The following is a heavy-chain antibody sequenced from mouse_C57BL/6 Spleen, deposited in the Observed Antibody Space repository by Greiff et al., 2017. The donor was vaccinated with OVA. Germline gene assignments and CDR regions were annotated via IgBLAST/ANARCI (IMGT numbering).Heavy chain of an antibody. CDR2: IDPSDSYT. D-gene: IGHD2-3*01. CDR3: ARLRDDGLYYFDY. J-gene: IGHJ2*01. V-gene: IGHV1-69*01. CDR1: GYTFTSYW. Sequence: QVQLQQPGAELVMPGASVKLSCKASGYTFTSYWMHWVKQRPGQGLEWIGEIDPSDSYTNYNQKFKGKSTLTVDKSSSTAYMQLSSLTSEDSAVYYCARLRDDGLYYFDYWGQGTTLTVSS.